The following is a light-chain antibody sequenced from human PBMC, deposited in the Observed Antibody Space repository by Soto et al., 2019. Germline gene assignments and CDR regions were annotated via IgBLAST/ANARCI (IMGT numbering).Light chain of an antibody. J-gene: IGKJ3*01. CDR3: QQYSSSPLT. V-gene: IGKV3-20*01. CDR1: QSVSSSY. CDR2: GAS. Sequence: DIVLTQSPGTLSLSAGERATLSCRASQSVSSSYLAWYQQKAGQAPSLLIYGASTMPSGIPDRFSGSGSGTDFTLTISRLQPEDFAVYYCQQYSSSPLTFGPGTKVDIK.